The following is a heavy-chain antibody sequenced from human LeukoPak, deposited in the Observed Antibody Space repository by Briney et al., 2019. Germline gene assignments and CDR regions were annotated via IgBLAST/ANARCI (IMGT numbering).Heavy chain of an antibody. CDR3: AREFVVVVAATLSFDP. V-gene: IGHV6-1*01. CDR1: GDSVSSNSAA. CDR2: TYYRSKRYN. J-gene: IGHJ5*02. Sequence: SQTLSLTCDISGDSVSSNSAAWNWIRQSPSRGLEWLGRTYYRSKRYNDYAVSVKSRITINPDTSKNQFSLQLNSVTPEDTAVYYCAREFVVVVAATLSFDPWGQGTLVTVSS. D-gene: IGHD2-15*01.